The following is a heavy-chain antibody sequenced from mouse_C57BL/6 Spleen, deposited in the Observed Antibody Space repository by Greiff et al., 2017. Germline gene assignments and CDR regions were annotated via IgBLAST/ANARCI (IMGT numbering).Heavy chain of an antibody. Sequence: VQLQQSGPELVKPGASVKISCKASGYAFSSSWMNWVKQRPGKGLECIGRIYPGDGDTNYNGKFKGKATLTADKSSSTAYMQLSSLTSEDSAVYFGERSGYYGSRSAMDYWGQGTTVTVSS. J-gene: IGHJ4*01. CDR3: ERSGYYGSRSAMDY. CDR1: GYAFSSSW. D-gene: IGHD1-1*01. CDR2: IYPGDGDT. V-gene: IGHV1-82*01.